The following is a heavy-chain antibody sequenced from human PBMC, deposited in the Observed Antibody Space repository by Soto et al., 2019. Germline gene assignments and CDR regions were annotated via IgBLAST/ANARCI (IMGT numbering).Heavy chain of an antibody. Sequence: QVQLVESGGGVVQPGRSLRLSCAASGFTFSSYAMHWGRQAPGKGLEWVAVISYDGSNKYYADSVKGRFTISRDNSKNTLYLQMNSLRAEDTAVYYCSRAFTAGETDYYCYCGMDVWGQGTTVTVSS. V-gene: IGHV3-30-3*01. CDR3: SRAFTAGETDYYCYCGMDV. CDR2: ISYDGSNK. CDR1: GFTFSSYA. D-gene: IGHD5-18*01. J-gene: IGHJ6*02.